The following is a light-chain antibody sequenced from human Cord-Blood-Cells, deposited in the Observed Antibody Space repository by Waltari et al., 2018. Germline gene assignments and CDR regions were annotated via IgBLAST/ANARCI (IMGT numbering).Light chain of an antibody. Sequence: DIQMTQSPSTLSASVGDRVTITCRPSQSISSWVAWYQQEPGTAPKLLIYKASSLESGVAARCSGSGSGTEFTLTISRLQPDDCATYYCQQYKSYALTFGGVTKVEIK. V-gene: IGKV1-5*03. CDR1: QSISSW. CDR3: QQYKSYALT. CDR2: KAS. J-gene: IGKJ4*01.